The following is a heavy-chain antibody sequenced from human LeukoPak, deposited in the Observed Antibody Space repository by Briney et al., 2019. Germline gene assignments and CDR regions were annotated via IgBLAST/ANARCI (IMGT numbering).Heavy chain of an antibody. D-gene: IGHD2-2*01. Sequence: TVKVSCKASGGTFRNYATSWVRQAPGQGLEWMGEIIPMFGTVKYAQKFQGRVTIPADESTSTAYMELSSLRSEDTAVYYCARLGYCSGTNCYWGQGTPVTVPS. V-gene: IGHV1-69*13. CDR1: GGTFRNYA. CDR2: IIPMFGTV. CDR3: ARLGYCSGTNCY. J-gene: IGHJ4*02.